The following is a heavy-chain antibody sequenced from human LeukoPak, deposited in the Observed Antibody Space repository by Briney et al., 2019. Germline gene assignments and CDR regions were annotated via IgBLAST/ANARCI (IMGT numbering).Heavy chain of an antibody. D-gene: IGHD6-13*01. V-gene: IGHV3-7*01. CDR3: ARDSAGNDY. J-gene: IGHJ4*02. CDR1: GFTFSTYW. CDR2: IKQDGSEK. Sequence: GGSLRLSCAASGFTFSTYWMSWVRQAPGEGLEWVANIKQDGSEKYYVDSVKGRFTISRDNAENSLYLQMNSLRAEDTAMYYCARDSAGNDYWGQGTLVTVSS.